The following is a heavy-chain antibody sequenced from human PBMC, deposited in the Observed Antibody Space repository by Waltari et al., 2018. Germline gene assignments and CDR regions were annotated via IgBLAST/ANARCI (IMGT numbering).Heavy chain of an antibody. Sequence: QLQLQESGPGLVKPSETLSLTCTVAGGSISSRRYFWGWIRQPPGKGLGWIGSIYYSGETYYNPSLKSRVTISVDTSKNQFSLKMSSVTAADTAVYYCARPARVRGAANWFDPWGQGTLVTVSS. V-gene: IGHV4-39*01. J-gene: IGHJ5*02. CDR1: GGSISSRRYF. D-gene: IGHD3-10*01. CDR2: IYYSGET. CDR3: ARPARVRGAANWFDP.